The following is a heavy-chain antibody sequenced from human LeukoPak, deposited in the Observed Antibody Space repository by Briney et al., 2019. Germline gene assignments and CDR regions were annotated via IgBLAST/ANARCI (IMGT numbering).Heavy chain of an antibody. V-gene: IGHV3-7*01. J-gene: IGHJ4*02. CDR3: ARDPAADIDY. CDR2: INQDGSEK. CDR1: GFTFSSYW. D-gene: IGHD6-13*01. Sequence: GGSLRLSCAASGFTFSSYWMTWVRQAPGKGLEWVANINQDGSEKYYVDSLRGRFTISRDNAKNSLYLQMNSLRAEDTAVYYCARDPAADIDYWGQGTLVTVSS.